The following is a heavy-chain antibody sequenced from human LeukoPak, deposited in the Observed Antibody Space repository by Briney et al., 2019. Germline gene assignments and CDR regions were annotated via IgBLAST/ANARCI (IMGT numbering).Heavy chain of an antibody. D-gene: IGHD2-8*01. V-gene: IGHV4-34*01. CDR2: INHSGST. J-gene: IGHJ4*02. CDR1: GGSFSGYY. Sequence: SETLSLTCAVYGGSFSGYYWSWIRQPPGKGLEWIGEINHSGSTNYNPSLKSRVTISVDTSKNQFSLKLSSVTAADTAVYYCARDRKMVFDYWGQGTLDTVSS. CDR3: ARDRKMVFDY.